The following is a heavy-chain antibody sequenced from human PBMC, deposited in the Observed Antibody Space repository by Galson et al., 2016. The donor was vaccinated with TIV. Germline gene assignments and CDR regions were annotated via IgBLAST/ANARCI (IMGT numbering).Heavy chain of an antibody. D-gene: IGHD3-3*01. Sequence: SLRLSCAASGFSFDEYGMHWVRQVSGKGLEWVAGISRRSERRGYADSVKGRFTVSRDNAKNSLYLETNSLRPEDTGFYYCVKTNIYLEEIMADGAFDSWGQGTRVTVSS. J-gene: IGHJ3*01. CDR1: GFSFDEYG. V-gene: IGHV3-9*01. CDR2: ISRRSERR. CDR3: VKTNIYLEEIMADGAFDS.